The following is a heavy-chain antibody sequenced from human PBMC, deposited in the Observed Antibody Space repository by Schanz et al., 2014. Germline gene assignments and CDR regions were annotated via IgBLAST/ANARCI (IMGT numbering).Heavy chain of an antibody. D-gene: IGHD2-2*01. CDR3: ARGGFFDSTSFDS. J-gene: IGHJ4*02. CDR2: INPSVGNT. Sequence: QVQLVQSGAEVKKPGASVKVSCEASGYTFTSYYIHWFRQAPGQGLEWMGLINPSVGNTNYAQKFRGRLTVTRDTSTSTVNMELSSLRSEDTAVYYCARGGFFDSTSFDSWGQGTLVTVSS. CDR1: GYTFTSYY. V-gene: IGHV1-46*03.